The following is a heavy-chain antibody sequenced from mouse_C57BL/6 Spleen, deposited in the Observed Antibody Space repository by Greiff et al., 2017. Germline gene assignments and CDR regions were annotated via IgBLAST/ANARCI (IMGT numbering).Heavy chain of an antibody. V-gene: IGHV5-6*01. CDR2: ISSGGSYT. Sequence: EVKVVESGGDLVKPGGSLKLSCAASGFTFSSYGMSWVRQTPDKRLEWVATISSGGSYTYYPDSVKGRFTISRDNAKNTLYLQMSSLKSEDTAMYYCARHPNDGYYFDYWGQGTTLTVSS. CDR1: GFTFSSYG. D-gene: IGHD2-3*01. CDR3: ARHPNDGYYFDY. J-gene: IGHJ2*01.